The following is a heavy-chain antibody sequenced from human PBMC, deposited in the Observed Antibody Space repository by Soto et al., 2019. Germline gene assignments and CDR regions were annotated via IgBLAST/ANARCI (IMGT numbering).Heavy chain of an antibody. V-gene: IGHV4-61*01. CDR2: FYYTGSI. CDR1: GGSVSSGNYY. D-gene: IGHD3-22*01. J-gene: IGHJ4*01. Sequence: SETLSLTCTVSGGSVSSGNYYWSWIRQPPGEELEWIGYFYYTGSINYNPSLKSRVTISIDASKNQFSLRLSSVTAADTAVYYCARSMFYSDGSNYSPFDYWGHGTLVTVS. CDR3: ARSMFYSDGSNYSPFDY.